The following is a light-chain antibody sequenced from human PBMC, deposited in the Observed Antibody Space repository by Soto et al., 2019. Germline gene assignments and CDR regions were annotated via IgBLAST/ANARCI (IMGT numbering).Light chain of an antibody. V-gene: IGKV1-27*01. CDR3: QKYNSAPWT. J-gene: IGKJ1*01. CDR2: AAS. Sequence: DIQMTQSPSSLSASVGARVTITCRASQGISNYLAWYQQKPGKVPKLLIYAASTLQSGVPSRFSGSGSGTDFTLTISSLQPEEVATYDCQKYNSAPWTFGQGTKVEIK. CDR1: QGISNY.